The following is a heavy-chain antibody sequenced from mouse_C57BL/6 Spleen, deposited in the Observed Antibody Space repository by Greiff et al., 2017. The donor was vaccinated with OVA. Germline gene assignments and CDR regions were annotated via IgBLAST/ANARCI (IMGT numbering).Heavy chain of an antibody. J-gene: IGHJ2*01. Sequence: QVQLQQSGAELVKPGASVKLSCKASGYTFTSYWMQWVKQRPGQGLEWIGEIDPSDSYTNYNQKFKGKATLTVDTSSSTAYMQLSSLTSEDSAVYYCARFALYGNYDYWGQGTTLTVSS. V-gene: IGHV1-50*01. CDR1: GYTFTSYW. CDR2: IDPSDSYT. CDR3: ARFALYGNYDY. D-gene: IGHD2-1*01.